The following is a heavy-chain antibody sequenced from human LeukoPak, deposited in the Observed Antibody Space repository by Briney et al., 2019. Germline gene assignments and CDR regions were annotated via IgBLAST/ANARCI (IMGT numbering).Heavy chain of an antibody. V-gene: IGHV4-59*01. D-gene: IGHD3-9*01. CDR2: IYYTGST. CDR1: GGFITNYY. J-gene: IGHJ4*02. Sequence: SETLSLTCTVSGGFITNYYWSWIRQPPGKGLELIGYIYYTGSTNYNPSLRGRVAMSVDTSKNQLSLKLNSVTAADTAVYYCARDPLTFYFDYWGQGILVTVSS. CDR3: ARDPLTFYFDY.